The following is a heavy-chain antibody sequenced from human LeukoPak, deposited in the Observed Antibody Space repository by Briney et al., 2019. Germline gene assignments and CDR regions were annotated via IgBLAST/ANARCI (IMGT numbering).Heavy chain of an antibody. Sequence: GGSLRLSCAASGFTFSSSYMSWVRQAPGKGLEWVSLIYSGGSTYYAASVKGRFTISRDNSKNTLYLQMNSLNPEDTAVYYCAKGYNYAYEYWGQGTLVTVSS. CDR3: AKGYNYAYEY. D-gene: IGHD5-18*01. CDR2: IYSGGST. J-gene: IGHJ4*02. CDR1: GFTFSSSY. V-gene: IGHV3-53*01.